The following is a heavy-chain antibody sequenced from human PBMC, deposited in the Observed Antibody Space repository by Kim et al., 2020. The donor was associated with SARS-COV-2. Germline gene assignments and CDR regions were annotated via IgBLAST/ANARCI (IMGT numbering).Heavy chain of an antibody. Sequence: SETLSLTCAVSGVSFSTYYWSWIRQPPGKGLEWIGYIQYSGSTTYNPSLKSRVTISVDTSKDHFSLKLSNVTAADTALYYCSRTGDSDRWYFDLWGPGTL. CDR1: GVSFSTYY. D-gene: IGHD3-10*01. V-gene: IGHV4-59*01. J-gene: IGHJ2*01. CDR3: SRTGDSDRWYFDL. CDR2: IQYSGST.